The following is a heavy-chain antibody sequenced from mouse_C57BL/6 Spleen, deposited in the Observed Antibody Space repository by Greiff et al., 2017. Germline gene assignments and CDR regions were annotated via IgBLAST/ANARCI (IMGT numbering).Heavy chain of an antibody. CDR1: GYTFTSYG. V-gene: IGHV1-81*01. Sequence: QVQLKESGAELARPGASVKLSCKASGYTFTSYGISWVKQRTGQGLEWIGEIYPRSGNTYYNEKFKGKATLTADTSSSTAYMELRSLTSEDSAVYFCERGSNRYYFDDWGQGTTLTVSS. CDR3: ERGSNRYYFDD. CDR2: IYPRSGNT. J-gene: IGHJ2*01. D-gene: IGHD1-1*02.